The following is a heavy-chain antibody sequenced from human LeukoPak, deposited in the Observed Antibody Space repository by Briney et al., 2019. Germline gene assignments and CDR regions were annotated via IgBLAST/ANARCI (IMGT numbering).Heavy chain of an antibody. CDR2: INHSGST. Sequence: PSETLSLTCAVYGGSFSGYYWSWIRQPPGKGLEWIGEINHSGSTNYNPSLKSRVTISVDTSKNQFSLRLSSVTAADTAVYYCARESEAVAGSADNWFDPWGQGTLVTVSS. D-gene: IGHD6-19*01. CDR1: GGSFSGYY. CDR3: ARESEAVAGSADNWFDP. V-gene: IGHV4-34*01. J-gene: IGHJ5*02.